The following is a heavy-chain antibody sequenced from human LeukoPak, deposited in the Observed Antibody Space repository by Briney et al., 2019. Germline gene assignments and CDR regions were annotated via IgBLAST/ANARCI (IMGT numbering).Heavy chain of an antibody. Sequence: PSETLSLTCTVSGGSISSYYWSWIRQPPGKGLEWIAYIYYSAYTNYNPSLKSRVTISVDTSEKQFSLKLSSVTAADTAVYYCARSSGYHLDYWGQGILVTVSS. CDR1: GGSISSYY. CDR3: ARSSGYHLDY. J-gene: IGHJ4*02. CDR2: IYYSAYT. D-gene: IGHD3-22*01. V-gene: IGHV4-59*08.